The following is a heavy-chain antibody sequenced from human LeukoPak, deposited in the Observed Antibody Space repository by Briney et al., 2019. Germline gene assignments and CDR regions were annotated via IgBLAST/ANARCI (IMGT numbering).Heavy chain of an antibody. D-gene: IGHD6-19*01. J-gene: IGHJ4*02. CDR1: GYSISSGYY. Sequence: SETLSLTCSVSGYSISSGYYWGWVRQHPGKGLEWIGYIYYSGSTYYNPSLKSRVTISVDTSKNQFSLKLRSVTAADTAVYYCAREARFALPVVGSGDYWGQGTLVTVSS. CDR3: AREARFALPVVGSGDY. V-gene: IGHV4-38-2*02. CDR2: IYYSGST.